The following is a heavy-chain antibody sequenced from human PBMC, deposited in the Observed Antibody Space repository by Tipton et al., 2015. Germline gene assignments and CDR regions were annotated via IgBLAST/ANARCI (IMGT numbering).Heavy chain of an antibody. CDR2: ISGSGGST. V-gene: IGHV3-23*01. CDR1: GFTFSSYA. CDR3: AKTTGPGTWYGVDV. J-gene: IGHJ6*02. D-gene: IGHD1-1*01. Sequence: SLRLSCAASGFTFSSYAMSWVRQAPGKGLEWVSGISGSGGSTYYADYVKGRFTISRDNSKNTLYLQMNSLRAEDTAVYYCAKTTGPGTWYGVDVWGQGTTVTVSS.